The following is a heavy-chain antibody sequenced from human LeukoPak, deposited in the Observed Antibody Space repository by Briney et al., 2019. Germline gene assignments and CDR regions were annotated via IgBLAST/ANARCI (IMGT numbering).Heavy chain of an antibody. Sequence: PGGSLRLSCGASGFTFSSYAMSWVRQAPGKGLEWVSTISGISDYTYYADSVKGRFTISRDNSKNTLYLQMNSLRAEDTAVYYCAKRLDYFDYWGQGALVTVSS. CDR1: GFTFSSYA. V-gene: IGHV3-23*01. CDR2: ISGISDYT. CDR3: AKRLDYFDY. J-gene: IGHJ4*02.